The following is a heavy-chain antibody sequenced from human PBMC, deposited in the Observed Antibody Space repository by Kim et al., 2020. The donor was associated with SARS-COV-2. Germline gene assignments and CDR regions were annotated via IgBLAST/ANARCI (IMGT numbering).Heavy chain of an antibody. D-gene: IGHD4-17*01. J-gene: IGHJ6*02. Sequence: GGSLRLSCAASGFTVGDYYMHWVRQAPGKGLEWVSGISWNSSRIGDEDAVKGRFIISRDNAKNSLYLQMNMLRAEDAAFYYCARDIRAVTTSDVDVWGQG. CDR1: GFTVGDYY. CDR3: ARDIRAVTTSDVDV. CDR2: ISWNSSRI. V-gene: IGHV3-9*01.